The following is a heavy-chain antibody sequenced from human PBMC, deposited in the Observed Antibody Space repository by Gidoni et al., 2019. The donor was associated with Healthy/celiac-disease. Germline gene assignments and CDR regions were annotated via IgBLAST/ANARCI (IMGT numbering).Heavy chain of an antibody. V-gene: IGHV3-33*01. Sequence: QVQLVESGGGVVQPGRSLRLSCAASGFTFSSYGMHWVRQAPGKGLEWVAVIWYDGSNKYYADSVKGRFTISRDNSKNTLYLQMNSLRAEDTAVYYCARGPPSYYYDSSGYDAFDIWGQGTMVTVSS. CDR1: GFTFSSYG. CDR2: IWYDGSNK. CDR3: ARGPPSYYYDSSGYDAFDI. J-gene: IGHJ3*02. D-gene: IGHD3-22*01.